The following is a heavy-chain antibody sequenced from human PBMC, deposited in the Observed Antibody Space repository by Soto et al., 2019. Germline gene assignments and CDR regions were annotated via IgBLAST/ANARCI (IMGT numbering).Heavy chain of an antibody. D-gene: IGHD3-3*01. CDR3: ASITIFGVVTFYYMDV. J-gene: IGHJ6*03. CDR2: IYYSGST. Sequence: PSETLSLTCPVSGGSISSSSYYWGWIRQPPGKGLEWIGSIYYSGSTYYNPSLKSRVTISVDTSKNQFSLKLSSVTAADTAVYYCASITIFGVVTFYYMDVWGKGTTVTV. CDR1: GGSISSSSYY. V-gene: IGHV4-39*01.